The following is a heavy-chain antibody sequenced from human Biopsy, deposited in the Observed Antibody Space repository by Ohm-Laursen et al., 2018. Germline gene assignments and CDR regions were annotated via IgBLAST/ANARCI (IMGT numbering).Heavy chain of an antibody. J-gene: IGHJ6*02. Sequence: SQTLSLTWAVYGGSFSRYYWSWIRQPPGKGLEWIGEINHRGSTNYNPSLKSRVTISVDTSKNQFSLKLRSVTAADTAVYYCARAVDYYDPYYYYGLDVWGQGTTVTVSS. D-gene: IGHD3-16*01. CDR1: GGSFSRYY. V-gene: IGHV4-34*01. CDR2: INHRGST. CDR3: ARAVDYYDPYYYYGLDV.